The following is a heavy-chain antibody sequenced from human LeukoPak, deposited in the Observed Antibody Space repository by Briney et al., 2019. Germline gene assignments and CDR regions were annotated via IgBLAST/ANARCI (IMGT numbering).Heavy chain of an antibody. CDR1: GGSFSGYY. CDR3: ARSRGRSWFDP. J-gene: IGHJ5*02. V-gene: IGHV4-34*01. D-gene: IGHD2-15*01. CDR2: INHSGRT. Sequence: SETLSLTCAVYGGSFSGYYWSWIRQPPGKGLEWIGEINHSGRTNYNPSLKSRVTISADTSKNQFSLKLSSVTAADTAVYYCARSRGRSWFDPWGQGTLVTVSS.